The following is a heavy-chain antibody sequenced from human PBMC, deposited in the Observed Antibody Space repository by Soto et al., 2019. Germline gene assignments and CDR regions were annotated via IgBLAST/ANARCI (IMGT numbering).Heavy chain of an antibody. CDR1: SGSISSSNW. Sequence: SETLSLTCAVSSGSISSSNWWSWVRQPPGKGLEWIGEIYHSGSTNYNPSLKSRVTISVDKSKNQFSLKLSSVTAADTAVYYCARCRDTSCYDFPYWGQGTLVTVSS. V-gene: IGHV4-4*02. J-gene: IGHJ4*02. CDR3: ARCRDTSCYDFPY. D-gene: IGHD2-2*01. CDR2: IYHSGST.